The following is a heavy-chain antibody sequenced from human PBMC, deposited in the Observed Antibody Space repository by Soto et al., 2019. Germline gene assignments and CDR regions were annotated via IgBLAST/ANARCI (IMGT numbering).Heavy chain of an antibody. CDR1: GFSLSTSGVG. D-gene: IGHD3-22*01. V-gene: IGHV2-5*02. Sequence: QITLKESGPTLVKPTQTLTLTCTFSGFSLSTSGVGVGWIRQPPGKALEWLALIYWDDDKRYSPSLKNRLTITKDTSKNQVVLTMTNMDPVDTATYYCARASSGYYGFDYWGQGTLVTVSS. CDR2: IYWDDDK. J-gene: IGHJ4*02. CDR3: ARASSGYYGFDY.